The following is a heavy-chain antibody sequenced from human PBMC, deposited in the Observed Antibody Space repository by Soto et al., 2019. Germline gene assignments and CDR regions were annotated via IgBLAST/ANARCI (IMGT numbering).Heavy chain of an antibody. CDR1: GFTFSSYG. J-gene: IGHJ6*03. V-gene: IGHV3-33*01. CDR2: IWYDGSNK. Sequence: GSLRLSCAASGFTFSSYGMHWVRQAPGKGLEWVAVIWYDGSNKYYADSVKGRFTISRDNSKNTLYLQMNSLRAEDTAVYYCARVRSNYYYSYMDVWGKGTTVTVSS. CDR3: ARVRSNYYYSYMDV.